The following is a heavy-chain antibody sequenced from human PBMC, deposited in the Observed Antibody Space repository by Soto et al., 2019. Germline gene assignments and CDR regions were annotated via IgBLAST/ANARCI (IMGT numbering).Heavy chain of an antibody. D-gene: IGHD6-6*01. V-gene: IGHV5-10-1*01. J-gene: IGHJ6*02. CDR1: GYSFTSYW. CDR3: ATDSSSQSYSYYGMDV. CDR2: IDPSDSYT. Sequence: GESLKISCKGSGYSFTSYWVSWLRQIPVKGLEWMGRIDPSDSYTNYSPSFQGHVTISADKSISTAYLQWSSLKASDTAMYYCATDSSSQSYSYYGMDVWGRGTTVTVSS.